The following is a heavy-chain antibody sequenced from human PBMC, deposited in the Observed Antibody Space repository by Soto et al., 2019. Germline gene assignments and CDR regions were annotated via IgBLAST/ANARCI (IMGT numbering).Heavy chain of an antibody. Sequence: EVQLVESGGGLVQPGGSLRLSCAASGFTFSSYSMNWVRQAPGKGLEWVSYISSSSSTIYYADSVKGRFTISRDNATTSLYLQMNSLRDEDTAVYYCARDWILWFGERVYYYGMDVWGQGTTVTVSS. V-gene: IGHV3-48*02. J-gene: IGHJ6*02. CDR3: ARDWILWFGERVYYYGMDV. CDR1: GFTFSSYS. CDR2: ISSSSSTI. D-gene: IGHD3-10*01.